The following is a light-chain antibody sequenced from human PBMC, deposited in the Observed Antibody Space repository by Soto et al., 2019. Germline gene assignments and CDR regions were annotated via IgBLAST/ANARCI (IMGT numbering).Light chain of an antibody. CDR3: QQYGSSGT. CDR2: GAS. CDR1: QSVNNNY. Sequence: DIVLTQSPGTLSLSPGERATLSCRASQSVNNNYLAWYQQKPGQAPRLLIYGASNRATGIPDRFSGSGSGTDFTLTISRLEPEDFAVYYCQQYGSSGTFGQGTKVDIK. V-gene: IGKV3-20*01. J-gene: IGKJ1*01.